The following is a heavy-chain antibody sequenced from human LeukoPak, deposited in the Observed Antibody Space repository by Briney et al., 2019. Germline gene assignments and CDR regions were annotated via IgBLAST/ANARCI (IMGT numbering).Heavy chain of an antibody. D-gene: IGHD1-26*01. V-gene: IGHV3-74*01. CDR1: GFTFSNYW. CDR3: AREVPWDGDFQH. J-gene: IGHJ1*01. CDR2: INSDGRST. Sequence: PGRSLRLSCAASGFTFSNYWMHWVRQVAGEGLVWVSRINSDGRSTNYADFVKGRFTISRDNAKNTLYLQMNRLRADDTAVYYGAREVPWDGDFQHWGQGTLVTVSS.